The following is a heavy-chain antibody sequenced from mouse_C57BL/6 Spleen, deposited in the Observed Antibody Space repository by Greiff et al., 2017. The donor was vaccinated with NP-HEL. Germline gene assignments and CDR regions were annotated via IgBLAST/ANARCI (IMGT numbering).Heavy chain of an antibody. CDR3: ASPYSNYDYAMDY. CDR1: GYTFTSYG. CDR2: IYIGNGYT. V-gene: IGHV1-58*01. J-gene: IGHJ4*01. Sequence: EVQLVESGAELVRPGSSVKMSCKTSGYTFTSYGINWVKQRPGQGLEWIGYIYIGNGYTEYNEKFKGKATLTSDTSSSTAYMQLSSLTSEDSAIYFCASPYSNYDYAMDYWGQGTSVTVSS. D-gene: IGHD2-5*01.